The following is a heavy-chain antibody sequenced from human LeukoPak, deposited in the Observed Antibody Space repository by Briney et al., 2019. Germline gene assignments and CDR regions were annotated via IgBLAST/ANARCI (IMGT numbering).Heavy chain of an antibody. D-gene: IGHD2-2*01. CDR3: AREGSYHFDY. CDR2: MSTDGATT. V-gene: IGHV3-74*01. CDR1: GFTFSRSW. Sequence: GGSLRLSCAASGFTFSRSWMHWVRQAPGKGLVWVSRMSTDGATTNYADSVKGRFTTSSDNAENTLYLQMNSLRAEDTAVYYCAREGSYHFDYWGQGILVTVSS. J-gene: IGHJ4*02.